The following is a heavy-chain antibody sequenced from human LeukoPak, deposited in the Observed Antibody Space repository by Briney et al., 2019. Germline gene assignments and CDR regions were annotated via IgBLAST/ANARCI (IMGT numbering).Heavy chain of an antibody. CDR3: ARDYHGSGSLTTFDF. V-gene: IGHV4-34*01. J-gene: IGHJ4*02. CDR2: INHSGST. CDR1: GGSFSGYY. D-gene: IGHD3-10*01. Sequence: SETLSLTCAVYGGSFSGYYWSWIRQPPGKGLEWIGEINHSGSTNYNPSLKSRVTISVDTSKNQFSLKLSSVTAADTAVYYCARDYHGSGSLTTFDFWGQGTLVTVSS.